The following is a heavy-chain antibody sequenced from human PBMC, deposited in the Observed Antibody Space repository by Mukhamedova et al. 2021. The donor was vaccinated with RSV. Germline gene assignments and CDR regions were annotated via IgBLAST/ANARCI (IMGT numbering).Heavy chain of an antibody. J-gene: IGHJ4*02. CDR2: IYTGGSP. D-gene: IGHD6-13*01. V-gene: IGHV4-61*02. CDR3: ARGGSSWYWAYYFDY. Sequence: AGKGLEWIGRIYTGGSPHSNPSLKSRVPLSVDTSKNQFSLKLSSVTAADPAVYYCARGGSSWYWAYYFDYWGQGTLVTVTS.